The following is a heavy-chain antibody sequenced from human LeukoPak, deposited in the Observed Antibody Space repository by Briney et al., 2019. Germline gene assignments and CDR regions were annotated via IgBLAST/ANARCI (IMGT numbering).Heavy chain of an antibody. CDR1: GYSFTSYW. J-gene: IGHJ5*02. V-gene: IGHV5-51*01. CDR2: IYPGDSDT. D-gene: IGHD2-21*02. Sequence: GESLKISCKGSGYSFTSYWIGWVRQMPGKGLEWMGIIYPGDSDTRYSPSFQGQVTISADKSISTAYLQWSSLKASDTAMYYCAKSPLAVTNWFDPWGQGTLVTVSS. CDR3: AKSPLAVTNWFDP.